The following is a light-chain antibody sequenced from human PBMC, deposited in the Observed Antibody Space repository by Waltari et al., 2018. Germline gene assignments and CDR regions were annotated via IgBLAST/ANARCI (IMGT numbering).Light chain of an antibody. CDR2: SAP. V-gene: IGKV1-5*01. CDR1: ESVNSW. CDR3: QQYKSLAPYG. Sequence: DIQMTQSPPIVSASVGDTINITCRASESVNSWLAWYQRKPGEAPKVLIRSAPSLAEGVPSRFSSTGSGTLFTFTISNLRPEDFAIYYCQQYKSLAPYGFGQGT. J-gene: IGKJ2*03.